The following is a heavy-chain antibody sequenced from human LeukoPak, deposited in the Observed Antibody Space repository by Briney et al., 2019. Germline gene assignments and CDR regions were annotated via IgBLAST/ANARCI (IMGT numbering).Heavy chain of an antibody. J-gene: IGHJ4*02. CDR3: ARSGVGATSFDY. CDR2: IYYSGST. V-gene: IGHV4-59*01. Sequence: SETLSLXCTVSGGSISSYYWSWSRQPPGKGLEWIGYIYYSGSTNYNPSLKSRVTISVDTSKNQFSLKLSSVTAADTAVYYCARSGVGATSFDYWGQGTLVTVSS. D-gene: IGHD1-26*01. CDR1: GGSISSYY.